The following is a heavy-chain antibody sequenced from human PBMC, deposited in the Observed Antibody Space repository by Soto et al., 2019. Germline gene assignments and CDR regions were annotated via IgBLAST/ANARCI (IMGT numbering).Heavy chain of an antibody. CDR2: INEDGSEK. D-gene: IGHD3-16*01. CDR3: VKDYDAKGWGTY. Sequence: EVQLVESGGGLVQPGGSLRLSCAASGFSFTSYWMDWVRQAPGKGLEWVAMINEDGSEKYYVDSVKGRFTISRDNAKNSLYLEMDSLRAEDTAVNYCVKDYDAKGWGTYWGQGNLVTVSS. J-gene: IGHJ4*02. V-gene: IGHV3-7*04. CDR1: GFSFTSYW.